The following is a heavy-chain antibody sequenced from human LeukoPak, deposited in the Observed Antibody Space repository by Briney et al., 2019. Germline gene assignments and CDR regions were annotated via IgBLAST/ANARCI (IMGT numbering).Heavy chain of an antibody. Sequence: PGGSLRLSCAASGFTFSSYAMSWVRQAPGMGLEWVSHITSDGRTTNYADSVKGRITISRDNAKNTLFLQMNSLRAEDTAVYYCARGGSPIYDAFEIWGQGTKVTVSS. CDR1: GFTFSSYA. D-gene: IGHD2/OR15-2a*01. CDR3: ARGGSPIYDAFEI. CDR2: ITSDGRTT. V-gene: IGHV3-74*01. J-gene: IGHJ3*02.